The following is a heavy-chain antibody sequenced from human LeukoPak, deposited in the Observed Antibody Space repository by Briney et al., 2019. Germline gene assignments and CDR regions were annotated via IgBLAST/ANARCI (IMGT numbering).Heavy chain of an antibody. J-gene: IGHJ4*02. D-gene: IGHD3-22*01. CDR3: ARGAWHYDSSGYYVD. V-gene: IGHV4-34*01. CDR1: GGSFSGYY. CDR2: INHSGST. Sequence: SETLSLTCAVYGGSFSGYYWSWIRQPPGKGPEWIGEINHSGSTNYNPSLKSRVTISVDTSKNQFSLKLSSVTAADTAVYYCARGAWHYDSSGYYVDWGQGTLVTVSS.